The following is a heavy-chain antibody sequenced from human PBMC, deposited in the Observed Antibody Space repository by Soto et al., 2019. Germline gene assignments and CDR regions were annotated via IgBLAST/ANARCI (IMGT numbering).Heavy chain of an antibody. V-gene: IGHV1-46*01. J-gene: IGHJ4*02. CDR1: GYTFTSYY. CDR2: INPSGGST. D-gene: IGHD2-15*01. CDR3: ARGDIVVVVAATGFDY. Sequence: ASVKVSFKASGYTFTSYYMHWVRQAPGQGLEWMGIINPSGGSTSYAQKFQGRVTMTRDTSTSTVYMELSSLRSEDTAVYYCARGDIVVVVAATGFDYWGQGTLVTVSS.